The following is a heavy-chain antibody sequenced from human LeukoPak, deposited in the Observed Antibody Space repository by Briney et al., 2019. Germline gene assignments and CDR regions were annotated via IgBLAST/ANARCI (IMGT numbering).Heavy chain of an antibody. CDR2: IIPIFGTA. Sequence: SVKVSCKASGGTFSSYAVSWVRQAPGQGLEWMGGIIPIFGTANYAQKFQGRVTITADESTSTAYMELSSLRSEDTAVYYCAGPSRGGINWYFDLWGRGTLVTVSS. CDR3: AGPSRGGINWYFDL. J-gene: IGHJ2*01. CDR1: GGTFSSYA. D-gene: IGHD3-16*01. V-gene: IGHV1-69*13.